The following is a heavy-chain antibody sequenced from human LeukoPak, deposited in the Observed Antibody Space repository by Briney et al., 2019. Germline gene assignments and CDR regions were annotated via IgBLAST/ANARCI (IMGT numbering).Heavy chain of an antibody. CDR1: GFTFSHYG. V-gene: IGHV3-33*01. D-gene: IGHD2-15*01. CDR3: ARVTCSGGSCYVGLGIDY. J-gene: IGHJ4*02. Sequence: GGSLRLSCAASGFTFSHYGMHWVRQAPGKGLEWVAIIWYDGSKEDYEDSVKGRFTISRDNSKNTLYLQMNSLRAEDTAVYYCARVTCSGGSCYVGLGIDYWGQGTLVTVSS. CDR2: IWYDGSKE.